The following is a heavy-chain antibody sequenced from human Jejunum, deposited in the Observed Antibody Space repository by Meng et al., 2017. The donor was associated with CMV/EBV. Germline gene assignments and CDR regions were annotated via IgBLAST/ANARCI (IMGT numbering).Heavy chain of an antibody. D-gene: IGHD1-20*01. Sequence: GDSGSSNSAAWNWIRQSPSRGLEWLGRTYYRSKWDNDYAVSVKSRITINPDTSQNQFSLQLNSVTPEDTAVYYCARAPRYNWNFDYWGQGTLVTVSS. CDR1: GDSGSSNSAA. J-gene: IGHJ4*02. CDR3: ARAPRYNWNFDY. V-gene: IGHV6-1*01. CDR2: TYYRSKWDN.